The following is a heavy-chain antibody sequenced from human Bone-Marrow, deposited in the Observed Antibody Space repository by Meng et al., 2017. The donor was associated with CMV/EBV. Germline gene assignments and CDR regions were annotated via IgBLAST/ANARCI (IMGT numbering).Heavy chain of an antibody. CDR3: ARHAPGIAVADAFDI. V-gene: IGHV4-39*01. J-gene: IGHJ3*02. D-gene: IGHD6-19*01. Sequence: LRLSCTVSGGSISSSSYYWGWIRQPPGKGLEWIGSIYYSGSTYYNPSLKSRVTISVDTSKNQFSLKLSSVTAADTAVYYCARHAPGIAVADAFDIWGQGKRV. CDR1: GGSISSSSYY. CDR2: IYYSGST.